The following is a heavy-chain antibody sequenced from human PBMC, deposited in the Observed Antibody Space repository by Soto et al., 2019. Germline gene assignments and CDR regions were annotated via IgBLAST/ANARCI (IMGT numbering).Heavy chain of an antibody. CDR3: AHTPFMVRGVTFISFRDWFDP. D-gene: IGHD3-10*01. V-gene: IGHV2-5*02. Sequence: QITLKESGPPLVNPTQTLTLTCTFSGFSLSTSGVGVGWIRQPPGKALEWLALIYWDDDKRYSPSLKSRLTITKDTSKNQVVLTMTNMDPVDTATYYCAHTPFMVRGVTFISFRDWFDPWGQGTLVTVSS. J-gene: IGHJ5*02. CDR2: IYWDDDK. CDR1: GFSLSTSGVG.